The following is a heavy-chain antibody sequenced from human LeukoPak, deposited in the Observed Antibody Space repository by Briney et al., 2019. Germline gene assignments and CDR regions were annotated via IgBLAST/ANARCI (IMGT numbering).Heavy chain of an antibody. J-gene: IGHJ4*02. V-gene: IGHV4-34*01. CDR1: GGSFSGYY. D-gene: IGHD1-26*01. Sequence: SETLSLTCAVYGGSFSGYYWSWIRQPPGKGLEWVGEINHSGSTNYNPSLKRRVTNSLGQSKNQFALKLSSVTAADTAVYFCARGQWELREWGQGTLVTVSS. CDR3: ARGQWELRE. CDR2: INHSGST.